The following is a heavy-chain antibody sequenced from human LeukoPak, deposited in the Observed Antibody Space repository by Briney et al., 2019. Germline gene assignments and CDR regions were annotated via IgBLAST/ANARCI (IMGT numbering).Heavy chain of an antibody. V-gene: IGHV4-34*01. CDR3: ARGCGEYDILTGYYYFDP. CDR2: VNNSGST. Sequence: SETLSLTCAVYGGSFSGYYWSWIRQPPGKGLEWIGEVNNSGSTNYNPSLKSRVTISVDTSKNHFSLKLSSVTAADTAVYYCARGCGEYDILTGYYYFDPWGQGTLVTVSS. D-gene: IGHD3-9*01. J-gene: IGHJ5*02. CDR1: GGSFSGYY.